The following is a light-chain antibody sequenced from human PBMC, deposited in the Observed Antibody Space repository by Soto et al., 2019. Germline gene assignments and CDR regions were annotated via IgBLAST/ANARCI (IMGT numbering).Light chain of an antibody. Sequence: EIVLTQSPGSLSLSPGERATLSCRASQSVSNNYLAWYQQKPGQAPRLLIYGASSRATGIPDRFSGSGSGTDFTLTISRLEPEDCAVYYCQQYGSSPGLFTFGPGTKVDIK. J-gene: IGKJ3*01. CDR2: GAS. CDR1: QSVSNNY. V-gene: IGKV3-20*01. CDR3: QQYGSSPGLFT.